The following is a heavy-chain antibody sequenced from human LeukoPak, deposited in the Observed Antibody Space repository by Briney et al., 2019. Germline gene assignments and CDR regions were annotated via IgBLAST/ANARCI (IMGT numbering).Heavy chain of an antibody. J-gene: IGHJ4*02. Sequence: GGSLRLSCAASGFTFSDYYMSWIRQAPXXGXEWVSYISSSGSTIYYADSVKGRFTISRDNAKNSLYLQMNSLRAEDTAVYYCASATYYDFWSGYYHFDYWGQGTLVTVSS. V-gene: IGHV3-11*01. CDR3: ASATYYDFWSGYYHFDY. CDR1: GFTFSDYY. CDR2: ISSSGSTI. D-gene: IGHD3-3*01.